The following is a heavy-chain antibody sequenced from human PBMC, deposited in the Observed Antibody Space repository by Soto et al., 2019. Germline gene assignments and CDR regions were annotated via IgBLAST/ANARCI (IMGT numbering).Heavy chain of an antibody. V-gene: IGHV3-30-3*01. D-gene: IGHD5-12*01. CDR2: ISYDGSNK. CDR3: ASQSSEWLLFAS. Sequence: PGGSLRLSCAASGFTFRNYWMHWVRQAPGKGLEWVAVISYDGSNKYYADSVKGRFTISRDNSKNTLYLQMNSLRAEDTAVYYCASQSSEWLLFASWGQGTLVTVSS. J-gene: IGHJ4*02. CDR1: GFTFRNYW.